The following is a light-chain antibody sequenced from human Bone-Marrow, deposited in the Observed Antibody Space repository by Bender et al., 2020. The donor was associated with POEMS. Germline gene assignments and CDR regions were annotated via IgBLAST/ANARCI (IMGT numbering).Light chain of an antibody. Sequence: QSALTQPASVSGSPGQSITISCTGTRSDVGGYNYVSWYQHYPGEAPKLIIFEVNKGPSGVSGRFSGSKSGNTASLTISGLQPEDEADYYCPSYTNTGGLLFGTGTTVTVL. CDR2: EVN. V-gene: IGLV2-14*01. CDR1: RSDVGGYNY. J-gene: IGLJ1*01. CDR3: PSYTNTGGLL.